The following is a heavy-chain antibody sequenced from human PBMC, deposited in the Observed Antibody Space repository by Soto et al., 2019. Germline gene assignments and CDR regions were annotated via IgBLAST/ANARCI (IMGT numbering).Heavy chain of an antibody. CDR2: INHSGST. Sequence: QVQLQQWGAGLLKPSETLSLTCAVYGGSSSGYYWSWIRQPPGKGLEWIGEINHSGSTNYNPSLKSRVTISVDTSKNQFSLKLSSVTAADTAVYYCARAGRGDFDYWGQGTLVTVSS. J-gene: IGHJ4*02. V-gene: IGHV4-34*01. CDR1: GGSSSGYY. D-gene: IGHD3-10*01. CDR3: ARAGRGDFDY.